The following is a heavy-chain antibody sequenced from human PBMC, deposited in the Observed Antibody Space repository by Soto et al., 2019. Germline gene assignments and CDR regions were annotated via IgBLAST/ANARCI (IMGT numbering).Heavy chain of an antibody. Sequence: SETLSLPCTVSGGSISTSSSYWGWVRHPPGKGLEWIGRIYYSGSTYYNPSLTSRVTISVDTSKSPFSLKLSYVTAADTAVYYCARYPYFAPPYYFDFWGQGTLVTVSS. CDR3: ARYPYFAPPYYFDF. CDR2: IYYSGST. D-gene: IGHD1-26*01. V-gene: IGHV4-39*01. J-gene: IGHJ4*02. CDR1: GGSISTSSSY.